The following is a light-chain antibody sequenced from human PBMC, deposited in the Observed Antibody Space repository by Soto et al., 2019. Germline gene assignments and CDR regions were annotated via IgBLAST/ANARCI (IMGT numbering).Light chain of an antibody. Sequence: QAVVTQEPSLTVSPGGTVTLTCGSSTGAVTSGHYPYWFQQKPAQAPMTLIYDTTNKHSWTPARFSGSLLGGKAALTLSGAQPEDEADYYCLLSYSGARVFGGGTKLTVL. V-gene: IGLV7-46*01. CDR3: LLSYSGARV. CDR1: TGAVTSGHY. J-gene: IGLJ2*01. CDR2: DTT.